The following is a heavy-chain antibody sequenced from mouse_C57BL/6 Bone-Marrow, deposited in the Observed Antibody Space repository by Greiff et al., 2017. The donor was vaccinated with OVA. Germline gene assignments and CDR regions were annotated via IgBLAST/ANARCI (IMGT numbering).Heavy chain of an antibody. CDR3: ARLEFDGSSGDWYVDV. Sequence: VQLQESGPELVKPGASVKLSCKASGYTFTSYDINWVKQRPGQGLEWIGWIYPRDGSTKYNEKFKGKATLTVDTSSRTAYMELHSLPSEDSAVYFCARLEFDGSSGDWYVDVWGTGTTVTVSS. D-gene: IGHD1-1*01. J-gene: IGHJ1*03. CDR2: IYPRDGST. CDR1: GYTFTSYD. V-gene: IGHV1-85*01.